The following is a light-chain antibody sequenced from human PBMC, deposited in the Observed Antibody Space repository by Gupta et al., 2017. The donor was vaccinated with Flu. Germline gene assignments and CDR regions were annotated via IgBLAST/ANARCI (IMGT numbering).Light chain of an antibody. CDR3: SSYTSSSTLYV. V-gene: IGLV2-14*01. CDR2: EVS. CDR1: SSDVGSYNY. Sequence: SSDVGSYNYVSWYQQHPGKAPKLMIYEVSNRPSGVSNRFSGSKSGNTASLTISGLQAEDEADYYCSSYTSSSTLYVFGTGTKVTVL. J-gene: IGLJ1*01.